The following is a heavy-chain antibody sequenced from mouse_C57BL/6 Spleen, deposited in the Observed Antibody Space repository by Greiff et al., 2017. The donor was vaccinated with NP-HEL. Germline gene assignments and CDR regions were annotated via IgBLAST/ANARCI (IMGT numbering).Heavy chain of an antibody. CDR1: GYTFTSYW. CDR2: IHPNSGST. J-gene: IGHJ2*01. D-gene: IGHD1-1*01. V-gene: IGHV1-64*01. CDR3: ASQSPYYYGTSRGYFDY. Sequence: QVQLQQPGAELVKPGASVKLSCKASGYTFTSYWMHWVKQRPGQGLEWIGMIHPNSGSTNYNEKFKSKATLTVDKSSSTAYMQLSSLTSEDSAVYYCASQSPYYYGTSRGYFDYWGQGTTLTVSS.